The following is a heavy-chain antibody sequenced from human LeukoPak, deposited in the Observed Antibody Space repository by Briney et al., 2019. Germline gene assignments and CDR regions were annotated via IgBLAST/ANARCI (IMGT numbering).Heavy chain of an antibody. Sequence: GGSLRLSCAASGFTFSSYSMNWVRQAPGKGLEWVSSISSSSRYIYYADSMKGRFTISRDNAKNSLYLQMNSLRAEDTAVYYCARHLSGITGYTYGRGIDYWGQGTLLTVSS. J-gene: IGHJ4*02. CDR3: ARHLSGITGYTYGRGIDY. D-gene: IGHD5-18*01. V-gene: IGHV3-21*01. CDR1: GFTFSSYS. CDR2: ISSSSRYI.